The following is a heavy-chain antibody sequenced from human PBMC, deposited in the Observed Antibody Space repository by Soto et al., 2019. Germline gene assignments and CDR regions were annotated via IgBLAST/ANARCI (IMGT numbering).Heavy chain of an antibody. CDR3: ARGGGCGGDCYHWYFDL. CDR2: ISYDGSNK. V-gene: IGHV3-30-3*01. Sequence: QVQLVESGGGVVQPGRSLRLSCAASGFTFSSYAMHWVRQAPGKGLEWVAVISYDGSNKYYADSVKGRFTIPRNNSKNTLYLQMNSLRAEDTAVYYCARGGGCGGDCYHWYFDLWGRGTLVTVSS. D-gene: IGHD2-21*02. J-gene: IGHJ2*01. CDR1: GFTFSSYA.